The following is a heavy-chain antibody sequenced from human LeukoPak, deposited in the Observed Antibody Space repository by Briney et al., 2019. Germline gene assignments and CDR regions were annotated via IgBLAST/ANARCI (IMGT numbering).Heavy chain of an antibody. CDR3: ARDLPESRGVRAFDI. CDR1: GFTFSSYS. V-gene: IGHV3-48*01. Sequence: GGSLRLSCAASGFTFSSYSMNWVRQAPGKGLEWVSYISSSGSTIYYADSVKGRFTISRDNAKNSLYLQMNSLRAEDTAVYYCARDLPESRGVRAFDIWGQGTMVTVSS. D-gene: IGHD2-8*01. J-gene: IGHJ3*02. CDR2: ISSSGSTI.